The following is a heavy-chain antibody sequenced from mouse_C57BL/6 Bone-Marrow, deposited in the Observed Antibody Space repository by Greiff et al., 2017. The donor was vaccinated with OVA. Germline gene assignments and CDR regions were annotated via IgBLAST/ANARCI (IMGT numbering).Heavy chain of an antibody. CDR1: GFSLTSYG. CDR2: IWSGGST. D-gene: IGHD2-3*01. J-gene: IGHJ4*01. V-gene: IGHV2-4*01. Sequence: QVHVKQSGPGLVQPSQSLSITCTVSGFSLTSYGVHWVRQPPGKGLEWLGVIWSGGSTDYNAAFISRLSISKDNSKSQVFCKMNSLQADDTAIYYCAKNRWLLGYAMDYWGQGTSVTVSS. CDR3: AKNRWLLGYAMDY.